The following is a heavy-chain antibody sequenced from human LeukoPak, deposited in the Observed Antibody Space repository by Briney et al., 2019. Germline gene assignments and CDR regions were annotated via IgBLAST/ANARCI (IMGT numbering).Heavy chain of an antibody. CDR2: IYSGGST. D-gene: IGHD3-10*01. V-gene: IGHV3-66*02. Sequence: GGSLRLSCAASGFTVSSNYMSWVRQALGKGLEWVSVIYSGGSTYYADSVKARFTISRDNSKNTLYLQMNSLRAEDTAVYYCARDRTMVRGVIAGYYYGMDVWGQGTTVTVSS. J-gene: IGHJ6*02. CDR1: GFTVSSNY. CDR3: ARDRTMVRGVIAGYYYGMDV.